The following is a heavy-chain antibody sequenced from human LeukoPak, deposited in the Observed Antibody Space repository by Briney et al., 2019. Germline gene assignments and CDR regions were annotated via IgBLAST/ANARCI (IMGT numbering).Heavy chain of an antibody. Sequence: ASVKVSCKASGYTFTSYDINWVRQATGQGLEWMGWMNPNSGNTGYAQKFQGRVTMTRNTSISTAYMELSSLRSEDTAVYYCAGGQSPFWSGYYWPTDPWGQGTLVTVSS. CDR2: MNPNSGNT. D-gene: IGHD3-3*01. CDR3: AGGQSPFWSGYYWPTDP. CDR1: GYTFTSYD. V-gene: IGHV1-8*01. J-gene: IGHJ5*02.